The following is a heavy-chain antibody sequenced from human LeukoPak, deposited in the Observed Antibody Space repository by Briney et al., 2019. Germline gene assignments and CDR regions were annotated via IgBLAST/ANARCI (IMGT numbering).Heavy chain of an antibody. CDR1: GGSFSGYY. CDR2: INHSGST. D-gene: IGHD3-9*01. V-gene: IGHV4-34*01. Sequence: SETLSLTCAVYGGSFSGYYWSRIRQPPGKGLEWIGEINHSGSTNYNPSLKSRVTISVDTSKNQFSLKLSSVTAADTAVYYCARWVLTGTTGYFDYWGQGTLVTVYS. CDR3: ARWVLTGTTGYFDY. J-gene: IGHJ4*02.